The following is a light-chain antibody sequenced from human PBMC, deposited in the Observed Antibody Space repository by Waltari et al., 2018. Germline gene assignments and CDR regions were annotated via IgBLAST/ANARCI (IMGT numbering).Light chain of an antibody. CDR1: SLRSYY. CDR3: HSRDASGSGGA. V-gene: IGLV3-19*01. J-gene: IGLJ2*01. Sequence: TQDPAVSVAMGQTVRITCQGDSLRSYYASWYQQRPGQAPIRVMYDKNSRPSGVPGRVAGSSSDDTASLTITGAQAEDEAYYYCHSRDASGSGGAFGGGTKLTVL. CDR2: DKN.